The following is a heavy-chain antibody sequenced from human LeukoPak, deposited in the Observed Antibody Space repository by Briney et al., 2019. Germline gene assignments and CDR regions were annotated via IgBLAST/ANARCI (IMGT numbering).Heavy chain of an antibody. CDR2: ISGSGGST. CDR3: AKQGMVRGVHFDY. V-gene: IGHV3-23*01. CDR1: GFTFSSYA. J-gene: IGHJ4*02. D-gene: IGHD3-10*01. Sequence: GGSLRLSCAASGFTFSSYAMSWVRRAPGKGLEWVSAISGSGGSTYYADSVKGRFTISRDNSKNTLYLQMNSLRAEDTAVYYCAKQGMVRGVHFDYWGQGTLVTVSS.